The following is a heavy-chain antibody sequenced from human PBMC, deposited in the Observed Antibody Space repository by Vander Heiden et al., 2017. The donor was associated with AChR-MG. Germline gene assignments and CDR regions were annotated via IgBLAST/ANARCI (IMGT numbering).Heavy chain of an antibody. CDR2: IYWDNDK. Sequence: QITLKESGPTLVKPTQTLTLTCTFSGFSLNTSGVGVGWIRQPPGKALEWLALIYWDNDKGYSPSLKTRLTITKDTSKNQVVLTMTNMDPVDTATYFCAHTYYYDFWSAYDYWGQGTLVTVSS. CDR1: GFSLNTSGVG. D-gene: IGHD3-3*01. V-gene: IGHV2-5*02. CDR3: AHTYYYDFWSAYDY. J-gene: IGHJ4*02.